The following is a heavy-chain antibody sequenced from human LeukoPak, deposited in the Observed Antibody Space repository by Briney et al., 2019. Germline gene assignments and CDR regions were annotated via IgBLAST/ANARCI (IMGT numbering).Heavy chain of an antibody. D-gene: IGHD6-19*01. Sequence: SVKVSCKASGGTFSSYAISWVRQAPGQGLEWMGGIIPIFGTANYAQRFQGRVTITADESTSTAYMELSSLRSEDTAVYYCARVMYGSGWYGIGYYYYGMDVWGQGTTVTVSS. CDR1: GGTFSSYA. CDR3: ARVMYGSGWYGIGYYYYGMDV. V-gene: IGHV1-69*13. CDR2: IIPIFGTA. J-gene: IGHJ6*02.